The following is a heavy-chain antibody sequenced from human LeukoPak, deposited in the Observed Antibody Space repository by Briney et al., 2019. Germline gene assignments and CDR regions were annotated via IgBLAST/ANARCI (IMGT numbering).Heavy chain of an antibody. CDR2: INHSGSS. CDR3: ARGAGIAAAGIDY. V-gene: IGHV4-34*01. J-gene: IGHJ4*02. D-gene: IGHD6-13*01. Sequence: PSETLSLTCAVCGGSFSGYYWSWIRQPPGKGLEWIGEINHSGSSNYNPSLKSRVTISVDTSKNQFSLKLSSVTAADTAVYYCARGAGIAAAGIDYWGQGTLVTVSS. CDR1: GGSFSGYY.